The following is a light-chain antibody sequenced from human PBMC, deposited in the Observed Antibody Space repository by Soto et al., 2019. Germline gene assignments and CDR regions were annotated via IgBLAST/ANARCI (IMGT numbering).Light chain of an antibody. CDR3: QSYDSSPSGYV. CDR1: GSNIGAGYD. CDR2: ANI. J-gene: IGLJ1*01. Sequence: QSVLTQPPSVSGAPGQRVTISCTGSGSNIGAGYDVHWYQQLPGTAPKLLIFANINRPSGVPDRFSGSKSGTSASLAITGLRAEDEADYYCQSYDSSPSGYVFGTWTKLTVL. V-gene: IGLV1-40*01.